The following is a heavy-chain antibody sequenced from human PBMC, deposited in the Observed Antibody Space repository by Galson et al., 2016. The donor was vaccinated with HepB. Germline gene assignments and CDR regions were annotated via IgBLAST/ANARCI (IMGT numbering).Heavy chain of an antibody. V-gene: IGHV3-30*18. J-gene: IGHJ4*02. Sequence: SLRLSCAASGFIISSYGMQWVRQAPGRGLEWVAVISDNGGSVGYGDSVKGRFTISRDNSKNTLYLQMDSLRAEDTALYFCAKGRSTGSHCHPPDYWGQGAPVTV. CDR1: GFIISSYG. CDR2: ISDNGGSV. CDR3: AKGRSTGSHCHPPDY. D-gene: IGHD1-26*01.